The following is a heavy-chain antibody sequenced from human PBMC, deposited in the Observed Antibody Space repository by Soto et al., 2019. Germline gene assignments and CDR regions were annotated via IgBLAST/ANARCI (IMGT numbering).Heavy chain of an antibody. CDR1: GGTCSSYA. CDR2: VIPIFGTA. V-gene: IGHV1-69*13. D-gene: IGHD1-26*01. Sequence: ASVKVSCKASGGTCSSYAISWVRPAPGQGLEWMVGVIPIFGTANYAQKFQGRVTITADESTSTAYMELRSLRSEDTAVYYCARDIGDPRLDNWFDPWGQGTLVTVAS. J-gene: IGHJ5*02. CDR3: ARDIGDPRLDNWFDP.